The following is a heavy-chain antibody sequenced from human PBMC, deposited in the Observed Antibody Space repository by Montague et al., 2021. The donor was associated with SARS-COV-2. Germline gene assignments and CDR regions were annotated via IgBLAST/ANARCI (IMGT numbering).Heavy chain of an antibody. CDR2: IYYSGST. V-gene: IGHV4-59*01. CDR1: GGSTSSYY. CDR3: ARGSGWMGNAFDI. J-gene: IGHJ3*02. D-gene: IGHD6-19*01. Sequence: SETLSLTCTVSGGSTSSYYWSWIRQPPGKGLEWIGHIYYSGSTNXXPSLKSRVTISVDTSKNQFSLKLSSVTAADTAVYYCARGSGWMGNAFDIWGQGTMVTVSS.